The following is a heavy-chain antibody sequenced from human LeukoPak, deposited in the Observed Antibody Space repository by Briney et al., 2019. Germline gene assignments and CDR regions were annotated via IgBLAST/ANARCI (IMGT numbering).Heavy chain of an antibody. Sequence: SETLSLTCAVYGWSFSGYYFSWIRQPPGKGLEWIGEINPSGNTNYNPSLESRGTISVDTSKNQFSPKLRYVTAADTAVYYCARRWPLGADFGYWGQGTLVTVSS. V-gene: IGHV4-34*01. J-gene: IGHJ4*02. CDR3: ARRWPLGADFGY. D-gene: IGHD1-26*01. CDR2: INPSGNT. CDR1: GWSFSGYY.